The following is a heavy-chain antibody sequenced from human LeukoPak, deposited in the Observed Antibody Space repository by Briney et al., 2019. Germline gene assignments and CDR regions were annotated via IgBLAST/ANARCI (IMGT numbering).Heavy chain of an antibody. Sequence: SETLSLTCTVSGYSISSGYYWGWIRQPPGKGLEWIGCIYHSGSTYYNPSLKSRVTISVDTSKNQFSLKLSSVTAADTAVYYCARVRDDFWSGYSLDYWGQGTLVTVSS. V-gene: IGHV4-38-2*02. CDR3: ARVRDDFWSGYSLDY. J-gene: IGHJ4*02. CDR1: GYSISSGYY. CDR2: IYHSGST. D-gene: IGHD3-3*01.